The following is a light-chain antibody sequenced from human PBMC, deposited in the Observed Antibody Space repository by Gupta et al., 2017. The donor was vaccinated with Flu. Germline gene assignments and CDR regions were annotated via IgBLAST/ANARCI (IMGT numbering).Light chain of an antibody. CDR1: TSNIGSNV. Sequence: VTISCSGSTSNIGSNVVSWYQQLPGTAPKLLIYNNNQRPSGVPARFSGSKSGTSASLAIRGLQSEDEADYYCAAWDDSLNGLWVFGGGTKLTVL. CDR2: NNN. V-gene: IGLV1-44*01. CDR3: AAWDDSLNGLWV. J-gene: IGLJ3*02.